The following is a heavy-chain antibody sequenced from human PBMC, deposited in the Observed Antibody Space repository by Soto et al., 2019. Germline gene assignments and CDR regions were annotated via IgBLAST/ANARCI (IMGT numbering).Heavy chain of an antibody. V-gene: IGHV1-69*12. CDR3: ASGVGATPSSRYYYGMDV. D-gene: IGHD1-26*01. J-gene: IGHJ6*02. Sequence: QVQLVQSGAEVKKPGSSVKVSCKASGVTFSSYAISWVRQAPGQGLEWMGGIIPIFGTANYAQKFQGRVTITADESTSTAYMELSSLRSEDTAVYYCASGVGATPSSRYYYGMDVWGQGTTVTVSS. CDR2: IIPIFGTA. CDR1: GVTFSSYA.